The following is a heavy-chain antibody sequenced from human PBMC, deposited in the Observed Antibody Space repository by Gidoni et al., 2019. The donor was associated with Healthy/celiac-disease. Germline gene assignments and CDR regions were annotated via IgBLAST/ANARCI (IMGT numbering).Heavy chain of an antibody. D-gene: IGHD6-13*01. CDR2: INHSGST. CDR1: GGSFSGYY. CDR3: ARGRGIAAAGTVYLYWFDP. V-gene: IGHV4-34*01. J-gene: IGHJ5*02. Sequence: QVQLQQWGAGLLKPSETLSLTCAVYGGSFSGYYWSWIRQPPGKGLEWIGEINHSGSTNYNPSLKSRVTISVDTSKNQFSLKLSSVTAADTAVYYCARGRGIAAAGTVYLYWFDPWGQGTLVTVSS.